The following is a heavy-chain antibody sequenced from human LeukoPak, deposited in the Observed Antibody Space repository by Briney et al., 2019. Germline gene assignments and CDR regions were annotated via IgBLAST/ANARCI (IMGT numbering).Heavy chain of an antibody. Sequence: GGSLRLSCAASGFTFSSYAMSWVRQAPGKGLEWVSAISGSGGSTYYADSVKGRFTISRDNSKNTLYLQMNSLRAEDTAVYYCAARHYYYDTNGDDYWGQGTLVTVSS. CDR1: GFTFSSYA. V-gene: IGHV3-23*01. CDR3: AARHYYYDTNGDDY. CDR2: ISGSGGST. D-gene: IGHD3-22*01. J-gene: IGHJ4*02.